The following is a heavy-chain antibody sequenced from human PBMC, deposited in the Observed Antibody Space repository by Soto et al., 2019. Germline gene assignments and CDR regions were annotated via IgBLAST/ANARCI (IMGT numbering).Heavy chain of an antibody. J-gene: IGHJ6*01. D-gene: IGHD3-10*01. Sequence: QVQLVESGGGVVQPGRSLRLSCAASGFTFSSYGMHWVRQAPGKGLEWVAVISNDGSNKYYADSVKGRLTISRDNSKNTLYLQMNSLRPEDTAVYYCAKTRPDYYGSGPYYYGMDVW. CDR3: AKTRPDYYGSGPYYYGMDV. V-gene: IGHV3-30*18. CDR2: ISNDGSNK. CDR1: GFTFSSYG.